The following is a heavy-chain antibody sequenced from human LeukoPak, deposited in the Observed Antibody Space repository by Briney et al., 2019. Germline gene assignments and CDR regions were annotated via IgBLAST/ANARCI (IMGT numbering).Heavy chain of an antibody. CDR3: VKGGFTYYDD. V-gene: IGHV3-23*01. J-gene: IGHJ4*02. D-gene: IGHD3-22*01. CDR2: INTGDIT. CDR1: GFTFDYSA. Sequence: GGSLRLSCAASGFTFDYSAMTWIRQAPGKGLEWVSTINTGDITFYANSVKGRFTISRDNSKNALFLQMNSLRAEDTAIYYCVKGGFTYYDDWGQGTLVTVSS.